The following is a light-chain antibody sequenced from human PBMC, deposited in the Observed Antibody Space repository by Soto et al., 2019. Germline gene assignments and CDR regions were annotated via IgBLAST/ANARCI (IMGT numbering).Light chain of an antibody. CDR3: QQYGSSLIT. V-gene: IGKV3-20*01. CDR2: GAS. CDR1: QSVSSSY. Sequence: EIVLTQSPGTLSLSPGERATLSCRASQSVSSSYLAWYQQKPGQAPRLRIYGASSRATGIPDRFSGRGSGTDFTLTISRLEPEYFAVYYCQQYGSSLITFGQGTRLEIK. J-gene: IGKJ5*01.